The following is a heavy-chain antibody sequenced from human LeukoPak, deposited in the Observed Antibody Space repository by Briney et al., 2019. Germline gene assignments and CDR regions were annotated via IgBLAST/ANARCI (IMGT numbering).Heavy chain of an antibody. V-gene: IGHV4-39*07. CDR3: ARSKPYYYDSSGYRPGAFDI. J-gene: IGHJ3*02. D-gene: IGHD3-22*01. CDR2: IYYSGST. CDR1: GGSISSSSYY. Sequence: SETLSLTCTVSGGSISSSSYYWGWIRQPPGKGLEWIGSIYYSGSTYYNPSLRSRVTISVDTSKNQFSLKLSSVTAADTAVYYCARSKPYYYDSSGYRPGAFDIWGQGTMVTVSS.